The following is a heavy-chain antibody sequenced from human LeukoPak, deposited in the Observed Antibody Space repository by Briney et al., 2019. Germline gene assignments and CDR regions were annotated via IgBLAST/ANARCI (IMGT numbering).Heavy chain of an antibody. CDR1: GYTFTGYY. V-gene: IGHV1-8*02. CDR3: ARIAHYYGSGSYYGY. Sequence: ASVTVSCKASGYTFTGYYVHWVRQAPGQGLEWMGWMNPNSGNTGYAQKFQGRVTMTRNTSISTAYMELSSLRSEDTAVYYCARIAHYYGSGSYYGYWGQGTLVTVSS. J-gene: IGHJ4*02. CDR2: MNPNSGNT. D-gene: IGHD3-10*01.